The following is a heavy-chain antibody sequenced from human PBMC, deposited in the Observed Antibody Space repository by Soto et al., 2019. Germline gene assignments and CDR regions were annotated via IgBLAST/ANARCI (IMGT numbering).Heavy chain of an antibody. Sequence: SLRLSCSASVFTFSSYEMNWVRQAPGKGLEWVSYISSSGSTIYYADSVKGRFTISRDNAKNSLYLQMNSLRAEDTAVYYCARVDDIVVVPAANWGQGTLVTVSS. V-gene: IGHV3-48*03. J-gene: IGHJ4*02. CDR2: ISSSGSTI. D-gene: IGHD2-2*01. CDR1: VFTFSSYE. CDR3: ARVDDIVVVPAAN.